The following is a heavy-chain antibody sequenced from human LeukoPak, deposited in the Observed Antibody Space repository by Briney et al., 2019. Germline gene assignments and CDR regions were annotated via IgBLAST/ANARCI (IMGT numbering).Heavy chain of an antibody. CDR3: ARGPYPGYDSSGYYSFFDY. CDR1: GGTFSSYT. J-gene: IGHJ4*02. Sequence: SVKVSCKASGGTFSSYTISWVRQVPGQGLEWMGRIIPILGIANYAQKFQGRVTITADKSTSTAYMELSSLRSEDTAVYYCARGPYPGYDSSGYYSFFDYWGQGTLVTVSS. CDR2: IIPILGIA. V-gene: IGHV1-69*02. D-gene: IGHD3-22*01.